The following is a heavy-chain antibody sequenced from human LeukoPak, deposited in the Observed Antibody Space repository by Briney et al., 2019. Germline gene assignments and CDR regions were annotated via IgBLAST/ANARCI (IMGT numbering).Heavy chain of an antibody. Sequence: GGSLRLSCAASGFTFSSYGMHWVRQAPGKGLGWVAVISYDGSNKYYADSVKGRFTISRDSSKNTLYLQMNSLRAEDTAVYYCAKDRVGAGGYGMDVWGQGTTVTVSS. D-gene: IGHD3-10*01. CDR3: AKDRVGAGGYGMDV. CDR1: GFTFSSYG. CDR2: ISYDGSNK. J-gene: IGHJ6*02. V-gene: IGHV3-30*18.